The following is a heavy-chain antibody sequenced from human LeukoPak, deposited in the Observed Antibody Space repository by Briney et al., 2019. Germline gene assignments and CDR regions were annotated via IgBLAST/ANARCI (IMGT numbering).Heavy chain of an antibody. CDR3: ARDAPDAIPMIGREDYNYWLDP. Sequence: GASVKVSCKASGYTFTSYYMHWVRQAPGQGLEWMGVINPSGGSTSYAQKFQGRVTMTRDTSTSTVYMELSSLRSEDTAVYYCARDAPDAIPMIGREDYNYWLDPWGQGTLVTVPS. CDR1: GYTFTSYY. V-gene: IGHV1-46*01. J-gene: IGHJ5*02. D-gene: IGHD3-22*01. CDR2: INPSGGST.